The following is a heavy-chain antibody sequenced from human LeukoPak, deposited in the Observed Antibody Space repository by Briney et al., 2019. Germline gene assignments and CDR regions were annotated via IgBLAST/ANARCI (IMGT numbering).Heavy chain of an antibody. CDR1: GFIFNTHG. Sequence: GSLRLSCVASGFIFNTHGMHWVRQAPGKGLEWVGRIKSKIDGGARDYAEFVKGRFTISRDDSKDTLYLQMNSLKTEDTAVYYCTTDEGWNYARKDVWGQGATVIVSS. D-gene: IGHD1-7*01. J-gene: IGHJ6*02. V-gene: IGHV3-15*07. CDR2: IKSKIDGGAR. CDR3: TTDEGWNYARKDV.